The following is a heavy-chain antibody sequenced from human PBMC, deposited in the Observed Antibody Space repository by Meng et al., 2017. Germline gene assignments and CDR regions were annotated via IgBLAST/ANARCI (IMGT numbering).Heavy chain of an antibody. CDR1: GFTFSSYA. V-gene: IGHV3-30*04. D-gene: IGHD3-22*01. J-gene: IGHJ1*01. Sequence: GESLKISCAASGFTFSSYAMHWVRQAPGKGREWVAVISYDGSNKYYADSVKGRFTISRDNSKNTLYLQMNSLRAEDTAVYYCARTIGGYDSSGYYPTAIFQHWGQGTLVTVSS. CDR3: ARTIGGYDSSGYYPTAIFQH. CDR2: ISYDGSNK.